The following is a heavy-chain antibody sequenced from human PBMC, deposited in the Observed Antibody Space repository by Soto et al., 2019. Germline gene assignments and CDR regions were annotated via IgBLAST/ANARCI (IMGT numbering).Heavy chain of an antibody. D-gene: IGHD3-10*01. J-gene: IGHJ4*02. V-gene: IGHV3-21*04. CDR1: GFTLSTYS. CDR3: AKGRGGSGSLTPRVDF. Sequence: EVQLVESGGGLVKPGGSLRLSCAASGFTLSTYSMNWVRQAPGKGLEWVSSITSSSNYIYYADSVKGRFTVSRDGSKNTLYLQMSSLRAEDTALYYCAKGRGGSGSLTPRVDFWGQGTLVTVSS. CDR2: ITSSSNYI.